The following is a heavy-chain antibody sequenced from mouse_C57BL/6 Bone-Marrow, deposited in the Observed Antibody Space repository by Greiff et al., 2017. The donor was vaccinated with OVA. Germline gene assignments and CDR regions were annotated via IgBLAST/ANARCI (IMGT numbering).Heavy chain of an antibody. CDR2: IYPRSGNT. D-gene: IGHD1-1*01. Sequence: VQLQQSGAELARPGASVKLSCKASGYTFTSYGISWVKQRTGQGLEWIGEIYPRSGNTYYNEKFKGKATLTADKYSRTAYMELRSLTSEDSAVYFCARLDYGSREDWYFDVWGTGTTVTVSS. J-gene: IGHJ1*03. CDR1: GYTFTSYG. V-gene: IGHV1-81*01. CDR3: ARLDYGSREDWYFDV.